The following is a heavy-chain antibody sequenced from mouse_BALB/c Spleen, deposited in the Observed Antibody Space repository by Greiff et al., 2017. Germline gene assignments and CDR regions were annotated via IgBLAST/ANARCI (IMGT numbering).Heavy chain of an antibody. V-gene: IGHV5-2*01. D-gene: IGHD2-3*01. CDR2: INSDGGST. CDR3: ARQDDLAWFAY. CDR1: EYEFPSHD. J-gene: IGHJ3*01. Sequence: EVKVVESGGGLVQPGESLKLSCKSNEYEFPSHDMSWVRKTPEKRLELVAAINSDGGSTYYPDTMERRFIISRDNTKKTLYLQMSSLRSEDTALYYCARQDDLAWFAYWGQGTLVTVSA.